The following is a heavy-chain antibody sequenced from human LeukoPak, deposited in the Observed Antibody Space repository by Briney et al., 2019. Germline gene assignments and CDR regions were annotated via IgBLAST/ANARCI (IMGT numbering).Heavy chain of an antibody. CDR3: AATLTVTTGSAYFGMDV. V-gene: IGHV1-58*01. CDR1: GFTFGTSA. J-gene: IGHJ6*02. Sequence: SVKVSCKASGFTFGTSAVQWVRQARGQRLDWIGWIVVGSVNTNYAQKFQERVTITRDMSTSTAYMELSSLRSEDTAVYYCAATLTVTTGSAYFGMDVWGQGTTVTVSS. CDR2: IVVGSVNT. D-gene: IGHD4-17*01.